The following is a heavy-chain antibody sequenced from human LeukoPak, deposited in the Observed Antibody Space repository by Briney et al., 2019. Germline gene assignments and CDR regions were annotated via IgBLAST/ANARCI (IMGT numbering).Heavy chain of an antibody. Sequence: GGSLRLSCAASGIDFRASGMHWVRQAPGMGLEWVTFIQTDGRDKYYAASVAGRFTISRDNAKNSLYLQMNSLRVEDTAVYYCASYLYWWSDLGYWGQGTLVTVSS. CDR2: IQTDGRDK. D-gene: IGHD2-8*02. CDR1: GIDFRASG. J-gene: IGHJ4*02. CDR3: ASYLYWWSDLGY. V-gene: IGHV3-30*02.